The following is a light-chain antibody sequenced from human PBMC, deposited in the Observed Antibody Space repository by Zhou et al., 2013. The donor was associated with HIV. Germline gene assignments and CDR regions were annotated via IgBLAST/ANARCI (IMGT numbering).Light chain of an antibody. CDR1: QSISSW. Sequence: IQMTQSPSTLSASVGDRVTITCRASQSISSWLAWYQQKPGKAPKLLIYAASTLHSGVPSRFSGSGSGTDFTLTISSLQPEDFATYYCLQDYFYPYTFGRGTTLEIK. J-gene: IGKJ2*01. V-gene: IGKV1-6*01. CDR2: AAS. CDR3: LQDYFYPYT.